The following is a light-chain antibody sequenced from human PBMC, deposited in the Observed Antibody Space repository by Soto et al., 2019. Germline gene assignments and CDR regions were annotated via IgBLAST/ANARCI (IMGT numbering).Light chain of an antibody. Sequence: DIHMTQCPSNLSASVANSXFLACRASESISNWLAWYQQKPGKAPNLLIYKASSLKSGVPLRFSGSGSGTEFTLTINSLQPDDFATYYCQQYDTYWTFGQGTKVDVK. CDR3: QQYDTYWT. CDR1: ESISNW. V-gene: IGKV1-5*03. J-gene: IGKJ1*01. CDR2: KAS.